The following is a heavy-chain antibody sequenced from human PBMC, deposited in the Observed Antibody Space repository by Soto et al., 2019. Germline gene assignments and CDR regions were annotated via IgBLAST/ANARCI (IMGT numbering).Heavy chain of an antibody. CDR2: IDTSGTKI. J-gene: IGHJ4*02. D-gene: IGHD3-3*01. Sequence: QVQLVESGGDLVTPGGSLRLSCAASGYTFSDYYMSWIRQAPGKVLEWISYIDTSGTKIYYADSVKGRFTITRDNAKNSLYLEMNSLRDEDTAVYYCASHYDMWSGYLSPVDYWGQGTLVTVSS. CDR1: GYTFSDYY. CDR3: ASHYDMWSGYLSPVDY. V-gene: IGHV3-11*01.